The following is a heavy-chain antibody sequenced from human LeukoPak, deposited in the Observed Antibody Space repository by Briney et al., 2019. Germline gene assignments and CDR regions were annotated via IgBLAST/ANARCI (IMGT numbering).Heavy chain of an antibody. CDR2: ISGSGDST. J-gene: IGHJ4*02. V-gene: IGHV3-23*01. CDR3: AKVVEYSSSYVGGYFDY. CDR1: EFSLGSYA. D-gene: IGHD6-6*01. Sequence: PGRSLRLSCAASEFSLGSYAMSWVRQAPGKGLQWVSGISGSGDSTYYADSVKGRFTISRDNSKNTLYLQMNSLRAEDTAVYYCAKVVEYSSSYVGGYFDYWGQGTLVTVSS.